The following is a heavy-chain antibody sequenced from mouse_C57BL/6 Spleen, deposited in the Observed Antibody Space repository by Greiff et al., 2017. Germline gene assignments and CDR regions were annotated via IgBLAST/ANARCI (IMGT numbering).Heavy chain of an antibody. J-gene: IGHJ2*01. V-gene: IGHV1-69*01. CDR1: GYTFTSYW. Sequence: QVQLQQPGAELVMPGASVKLSCKASGYTFTSYWMHWVKQRPGQGLEWIGELDPSDSYTNYNQKFKGKSTLTVDKSSRTAYMQISSLTSEDSAVYYCARRDGSSHFDFWGQGTTLTVSS. CDR3: ARRDGSSHFDF. CDR2: LDPSDSYT. D-gene: IGHD1-1*01.